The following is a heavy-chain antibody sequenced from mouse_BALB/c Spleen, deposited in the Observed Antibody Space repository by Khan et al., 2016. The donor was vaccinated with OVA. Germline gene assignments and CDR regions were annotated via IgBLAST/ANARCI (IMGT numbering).Heavy chain of an antibody. CDR1: GYRFTSYW. J-gene: IGHJ4*01. Sequence: EVQLQESGTVLARPGASVKMSCKASGYRFTSYWMHWVKQRPGQGLEWIGAIYPGNSDANYNQKFKGKAKLTAVTSASTAYMELSSLTNEDSAVYYCTRFPDSPGDALDYWGQGTSVTVSS. D-gene: IGHD2-12*01. CDR3: TRFPDSPGDALDY. CDR2: IYPGNSDA. V-gene: IGHV1-5*01.